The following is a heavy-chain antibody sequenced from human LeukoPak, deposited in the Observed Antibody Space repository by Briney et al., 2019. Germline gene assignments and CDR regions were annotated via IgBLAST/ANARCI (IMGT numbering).Heavy chain of an antibody. CDR3: ARGHFPMVRGVITYFDY. Sequence: SVKVSCKASGGTFSSYAISWVRQAPGQGLEWMGGIIRVFGTANYAQKFQDRVTITMDESTSTAYMELSSLRSEDTAVYYCARGHFPMVRGVITYFDYWGQGTLVTVSS. CDR2: IIRVFGTA. V-gene: IGHV1-69*05. J-gene: IGHJ4*02. D-gene: IGHD3-10*01. CDR1: GGTFSSYA.